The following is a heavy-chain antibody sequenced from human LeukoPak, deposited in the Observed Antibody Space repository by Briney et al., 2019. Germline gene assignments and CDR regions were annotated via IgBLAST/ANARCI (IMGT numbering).Heavy chain of an antibody. CDR3: TRGVGQQLIPPDY. D-gene: IGHD6-13*01. CDR2: IRSKTYGGTT. J-gene: IGHJ4*02. V-gene: IGHV3-49*04. CDR1: GFTFSNYA. Sequence: PGGSLRLSCAAYGFTFSNYAMSWVRQAPGKGLEWVGFIRSKTYGGTTGYAASVKDTFTISRDDSKSVVYLQMNSLKTEDTAFYYCTRGVGQQLIPPDYWGQGTLVTVSS.